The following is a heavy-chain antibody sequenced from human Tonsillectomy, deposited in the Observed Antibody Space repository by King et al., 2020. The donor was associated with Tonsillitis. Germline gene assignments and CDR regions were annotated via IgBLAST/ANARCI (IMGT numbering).Heavy chain of an antibody. V-gene: IGHV3-23*04. CDR1: GFTFSSYA. CDR3: AKTSYSSSFGMDV. J-gene: IGHJ6*02. CDR2: ISGSDGST. Sequence: VQLVESGGGLVLPGGSLRLSCAASGFTFSSYAMSWVRQAPGKGLQWVSGISGSDGSTYYTDSVKGRFTISRDNSKNTLFLQMNSLRAEDTAVYYCAKTSYSSSFGMDVWGQGTTVTVSS. D-gene: IGHD6-6*01.